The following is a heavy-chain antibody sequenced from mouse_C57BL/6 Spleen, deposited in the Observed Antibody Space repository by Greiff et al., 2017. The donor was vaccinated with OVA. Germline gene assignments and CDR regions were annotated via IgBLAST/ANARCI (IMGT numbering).Heavy chain of an antibody. CDR1: GFTFSDYG. D-gene: IGHD2-4*01. J-gene: IGHJ1*03. V-gene: IGHV5-17*01. CDR3: AILYEYDGPWGFDV. Sequence: EVMLVESGGGLVKPGGSLKLSCAASGFTFSDYGMHWVRQAPEKGLEWVAYISSGSSTIYYADTVKGRFTISRDNAKNTLFLQMTSLRSEDTAMYYCAILYEYDGPWGFDVWGTGTTVTVSS. CDR2: ISSGSSTI.